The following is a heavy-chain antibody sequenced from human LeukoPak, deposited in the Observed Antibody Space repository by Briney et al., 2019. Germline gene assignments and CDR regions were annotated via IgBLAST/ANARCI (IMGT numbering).Heavy chain of an antibody. CDR1: GFTFSSYA. CDR3: AKEGSYCSSTSCYSSEGMDV. Sequence: PGGSLRLSCAASGFTFSSYAMHWVRQAPGKGLEWVAVISYDGSNKYYADSVKGRFTISRDNSKNTLYLQMNSLRAEDTAVYYCAKEGSYCSSTSCYSSEGMDVWGQGTTVTVSS. D-gene: IGHD2-2*02. CDR2: ISYDGSNK. J-gene: IGHJ6*02. V-gene: IGHV3-30*04.